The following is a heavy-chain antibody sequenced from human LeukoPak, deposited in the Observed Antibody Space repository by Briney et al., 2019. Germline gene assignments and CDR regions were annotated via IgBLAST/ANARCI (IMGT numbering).Heavy chain of an antibody. V-gene: IGHV3-48*04. Sequence: GGSLRLSCAASGFTFSSYSMNWVRQAPGKGLEWVSYISSSGSTIYYADSVKGRFTISRDNAKNTLYLQMNSLRAEDTAVYYCARGVRGVTTYSVYYYYYYMDVWGKGTTVTVSS. CDR2: ISSSGSTI. CDR1: GFTFSSYS. J-gene: IGHJ6*03. CDR3: ARGVRGVTTYSVYYYYYYMDV. D-gene: IGHD3-10*01.